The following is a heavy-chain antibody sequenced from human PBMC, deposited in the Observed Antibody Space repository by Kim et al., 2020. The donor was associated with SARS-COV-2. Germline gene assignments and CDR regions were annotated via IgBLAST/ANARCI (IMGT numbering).Heavy chain of an antibody. Sequence: SETLSLTCAVYGGSFSGYYWSWIRQPPGKGLEWIGEINHSGSTNYNPSLKSRVTISVDTSNNQFSLKLSSVTAADTAVYYCARVRGVTVLLGYYYYGMDVWGQGTTVPVSS. J-gene: IGHJ6*02. V-gene: IGHV4-34*01. CDR2: INHSGST. CDR1: GGSFSGYY. D-gene: IGHD3-10*01. CDR3: ARVRGVTVLLGYYYYGMDV.